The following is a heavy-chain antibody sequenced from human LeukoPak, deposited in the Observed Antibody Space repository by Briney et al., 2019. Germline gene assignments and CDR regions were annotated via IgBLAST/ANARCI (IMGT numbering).Heavy chain of an antibody. Sequence: SVKVSCKASGGTFSSYAISWVRQAPGQGLEWMGGIIPIFGTANYAQKFQGRVTITADESTSTAYMELSSLRSEDTAVYYCNYYYDSSGNYFDYWGQGALVTVSS. J-gene: IGHJ4*02. V-gene: IGHV1-69*13. CDR3: NYYYDSSGNYFDY. CDR2: IIPIFGTA. CDR1: GGTFSSYA. D-gene: IGHD3-22*01.